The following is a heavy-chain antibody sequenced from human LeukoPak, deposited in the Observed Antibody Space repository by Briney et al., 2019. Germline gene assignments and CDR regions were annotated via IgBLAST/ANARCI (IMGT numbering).Heavy chain of an antibody. Sequence: GGSLRLSCAASGFTFSYYAMNWVRQAPGKGLEWVSYIGVGSTTIYYADSVKGRFTISRDDAKNSVYLQMNSLRAEDTAVYFCARVFCLFYDSSGYYCSFGPLRHWGQGTLVTVSS. J-gene: IGHJ4*02. V-gene: IGHV3-48*01. D-gene: IGHD3-22*01. CDR1: GFTFSYYA. CDR3: ARVFCLFYDSSGYYCSFGPLRH. CDR2: IGVGSTTI.